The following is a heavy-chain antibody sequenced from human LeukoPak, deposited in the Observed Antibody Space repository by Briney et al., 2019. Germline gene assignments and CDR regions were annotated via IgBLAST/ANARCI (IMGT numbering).Heavy chain of an antibody. CDR1: GGTFSSYA. V-gene: IGHV1-69*04. J-gene: IGHJ5*02. CDR2: IIPIFGIA. CDR3: ARVDGHAHWFDP. Sequence: SVKVSCKASGGTFSSYAISWVRQAPGQGLEWMGRIIPIFGIANYAQKSQGRVTITADKSTSTAYMELSSLRSEDTAVYYCARVDGHAHWFDPWGQGTLVTVSS.